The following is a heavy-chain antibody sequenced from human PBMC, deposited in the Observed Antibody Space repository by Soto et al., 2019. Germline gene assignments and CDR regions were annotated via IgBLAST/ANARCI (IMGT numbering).Heavy chain of an antibody. Sequence: SGFTFSSYGMHWVRQAPGKGLEWVAVIWYDGSNKYYADSVKGRFTISRDNSKNTLYLQMNSLRAEDTAVYYCAREAGRITGTTPLYWGQGTLVTVSS. J-gene: IGHJ4*02. V-gene: IGHV3-33*01. CDR1: GFTFSSYG. CDR2: IWYDGSNK. D-gene: IGHD1-7*01. CDR3: AREAGRITGTTPLY.